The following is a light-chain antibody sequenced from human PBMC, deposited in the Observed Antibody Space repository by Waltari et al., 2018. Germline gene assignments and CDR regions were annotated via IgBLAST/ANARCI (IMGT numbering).Light chain of an antibody. J-gene: IGKJ4*01. Sequence: DIQMTQSPSSLSASVGDRVTITCQASQDIRKNLNWFQQKPGKAPQVLIFDASNSQAPVPSRFSGSGSGTDFAFSISSLQPEDIDTYYCQQYANVPLTFGGGTRVEIK. V-gene: IGKV1-33*01. CDR3: QQYANVPLT. CDR2: DAS. CDR1: QDIRKN.